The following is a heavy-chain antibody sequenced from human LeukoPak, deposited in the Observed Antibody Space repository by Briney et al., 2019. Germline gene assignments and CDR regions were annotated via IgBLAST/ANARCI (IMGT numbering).Heavy chain of an antibody. J-gene: IGHJ4*02. CDR3: AKDNIIFRPHGIDY. V-gene: IGHV5-51*01. Sequence: GESLKISCKGSGYSFTSYWIGWVRQMPGKGLEWMGIIYPGDSDTRYSPSFQGQVTISADKSISTAYLQWSSLRAEDTAVYYCAKDNIIFRPHGIDYWGQGTLVTVSS. CDR2: IYPGDSDT. D-gene: IGHD1-26*01. CDR1: GYSFTSYW.